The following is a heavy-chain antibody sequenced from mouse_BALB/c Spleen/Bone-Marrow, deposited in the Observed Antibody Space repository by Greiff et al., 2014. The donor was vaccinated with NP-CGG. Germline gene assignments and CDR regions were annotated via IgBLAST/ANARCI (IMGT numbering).Heavy chain of an antibody. Sequence: ESGPGLVKPSQSLSLTCTVTGYSITSDYAWNWIRQFPGNKLEWMGYISYSGSTSYNPSLKSRISTTRDTSKNQFFLQLNSVTTEDTATYYCASRFDEAWFAYWGQGTLVTVSA. CDR1: GYSITSDYA. D-gene: IGHD2-14*01. CDR3: ASRFDEAWFAY. J-gene: IGHJ3*01. V-gene: IGHV3-2*02. CDR2: ISYSGST.